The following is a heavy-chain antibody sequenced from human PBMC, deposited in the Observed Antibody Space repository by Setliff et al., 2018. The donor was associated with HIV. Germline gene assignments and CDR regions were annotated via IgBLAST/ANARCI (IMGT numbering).Heavy chain of an antibody. CDR1: GYSISSGHY. CDR2: VYYSGTT. V-gene: IGHV4-38-2*01. CDR3: ARHRYNWYFDV. Sequence: SETLSLTCAVSGYSISSGHYWGWIRQPPGKGREWIVSVYYSGTTYYNPSLKSRVTISVDTSKSQFSLQHNSMTAADTALYYCARHRYNWYFDVWGRGTLVTVSS. J-gene: IGHJ2*01. D-gene: IGHD1-26*01.